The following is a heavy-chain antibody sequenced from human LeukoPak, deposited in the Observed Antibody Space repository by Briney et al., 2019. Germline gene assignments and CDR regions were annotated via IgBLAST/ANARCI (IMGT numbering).Heavy chain of an antibody. CDR1: GGSFSGYY. Sequence: PSETLSLTCAVYGGSFSGYYWSWIRQPPGKGLEWIGEINHSGSTNYNPSLKSRVIISVDTSKNQFSLKLSSVTAADTAVYYCARSVILYDAFDIWGQGTMVTVSS. V-gene: IGHV4-34*01. CDR3: ARSVILYDAFDI. J-gene: IGHJ3*02. D-gene: IGHD2/OR15-2a*01. CDR2: INHSGST.